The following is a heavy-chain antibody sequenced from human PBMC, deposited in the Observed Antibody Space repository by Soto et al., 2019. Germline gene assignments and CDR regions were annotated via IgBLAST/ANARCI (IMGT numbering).Heavy chain of an antibody. V-gene: IGHV3-21*06. CDR1: GFTFTRYS. Sequence: GGSLRLSCAASGFTFTRYSMNWFRQAPGKGLEWVSSISSTTNYIYYGDSMKGRFTISRDNAKNSLYLEMNSLRAEDTAVYYCARESEDLTSNFDYWGQGTLVTAPQ. CDR2: ISSTTNYI. J-gene: IGHJ4*02. CDR3: ARESEDLTSNFDY.